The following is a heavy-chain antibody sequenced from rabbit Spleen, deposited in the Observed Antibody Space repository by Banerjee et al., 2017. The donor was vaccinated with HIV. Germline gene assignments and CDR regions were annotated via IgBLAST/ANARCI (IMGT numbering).Heavy chain of an antibody. CDR1: GLSFSNRYW. Sequence: QQQLEESGGGLVKPEGSLTLTCTASGLSFSNRYWISWIRQAPGKGLEWIADIFTGSSGTTYSASWAKGRFAISKTSSTTVTLQMTSLTAADTATYFCARDNTSDALDLWGPGTLVTVS. D-gene: IGHD1-1*01. V-gene: IGHV1S45*01. J-gene: IGHJ4*01. CDR2: IFTGSSGTT. CDR3: ARDNTSDALDL.